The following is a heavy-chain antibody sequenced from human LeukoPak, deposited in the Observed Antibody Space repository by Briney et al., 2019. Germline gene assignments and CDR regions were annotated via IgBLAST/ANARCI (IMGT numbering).Heavy chain of an antibody. D-gene: IGHD6-6*01. CDR3: ARVVAARNWYFDL. Sequence: ASVKVSCKASGYTFTGYYMHWVRQAPGQGLEWMGRTNPNSGGTNYAQKFQGRVTMTRDTSISTAYMELSRLRSDGTAVYYCARVVAARNWYFDLWGRGTLVTVSS. CDR1: GYTFTGYY. CDR2: TNPNSGGT. J-gene: IGHJ2*01. V-gene: IGHV1-2*06.